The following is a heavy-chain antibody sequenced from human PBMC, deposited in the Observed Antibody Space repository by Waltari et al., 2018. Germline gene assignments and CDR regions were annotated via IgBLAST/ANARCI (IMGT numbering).Heavy chain of an antibody. CDR3: ARDPIESQVPIVGWFDP. V-gene: IGHV1-69*01. CDR1: GVTFSSYA. Sequence: QVQLVQSGAEVKKPGSSVKVSCKASGVTFSSYAISWVRQAPGQGLEWMGGIIPIFGTANYAQKFQGRVTITADESTSTAYMELSSLRSEDTAVYYCARDPIESQVPIVGWFDPWGQGTLVTVSS. J-gene: IGHJ5*02. CDR2: IIPIFGTA. D-gene: IGHD3-22*01.